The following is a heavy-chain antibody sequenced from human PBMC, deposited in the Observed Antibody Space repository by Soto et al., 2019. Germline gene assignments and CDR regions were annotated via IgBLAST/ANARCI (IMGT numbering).Heavy chain of an antibody. CDR3: AGSSGWLDYY. J-gene: IGHJ4*02. V-gene: IGHV3-7*04. D-gene: IGHD3-22*01. CDR2: IKQDGSET. Sequence: ESGGGLVQPGGSLRLSCAASGFTFSSFWMSWVRQAPGKGLEWVANIKQDGSETRYVDSVQGRFTISRDNAKNSLYLQIDSLRAEDTAVYYCAGSSGWLDYYWGQGILVTVSS. CDR1: GFTFSSFW.